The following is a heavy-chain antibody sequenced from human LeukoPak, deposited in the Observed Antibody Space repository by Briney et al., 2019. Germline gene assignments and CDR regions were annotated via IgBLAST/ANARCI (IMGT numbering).Heavy chain of an antibody. D-gene: IGHD3-16*01. V-gene: IGHV3-9*01. CDR2: ISWNSGSI. CDR1: GFTFDDYA. Sequence: PGGSLRLSCAASGFTFDDYAMHWVRQAPGKGLEWVSGISWNSGSIGYADSVKGRFTISRDNAKNSLYLQMNSLRAEDTALYYCAKDLGGEVDYNWFDPWGQGTLVTVSS. J-gene: IGHJ5*02. CDR3: AKDLGGEVDYNWFDP.